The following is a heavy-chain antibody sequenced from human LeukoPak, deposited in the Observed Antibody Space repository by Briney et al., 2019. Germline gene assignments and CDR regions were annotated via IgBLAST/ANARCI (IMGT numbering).Heavy chain of an antibody. V-gene: IGHV4-39*07. CDR3: ARSRNWFDP. Sequence: SETLSLTCTVSGGSISTSSYYWGWVRQPPGKGLEWIGNIFYSGSTYYSPSLKSRVTISVDTSKNQFSLKLSSVTAADTAVYYCARSRNWFDPWGQGTLVTVSS. CDR1: GGSISTSSYY. J-gene: IGHJ5*02. CDR2: IFYSGST.